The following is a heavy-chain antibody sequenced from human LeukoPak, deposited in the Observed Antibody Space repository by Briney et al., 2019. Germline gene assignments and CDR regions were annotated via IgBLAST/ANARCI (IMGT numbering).Heavy chain of an antibody. CDR3: ARGHRGGGSYSYYYYYMDV. D-gene: IGHD1-26*01. V-gene: IGHV4-39*07. Sequence: PSETLSLTCTVSGGSISSSSYYWGWIRQPPGKGLEWIGSIYYSGSTNYNPSLKSRVTISVDTSKNQFSLKLSSVTAADTAVYYCARGHRGGGSYSYYYYYMDVWGKGTTVTVSS. CDR1: GGSISSSSYY. J-gene: IGHJ6*03. CDR2: IYYSGST.